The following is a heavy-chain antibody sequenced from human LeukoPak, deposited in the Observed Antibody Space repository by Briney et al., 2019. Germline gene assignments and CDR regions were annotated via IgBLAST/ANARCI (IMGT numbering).Heavy chain of an antibody. CDR3: ARGFSGGSWYYYYGMDV. D-gene: IGHD6-13*01. V-gene: IGHV1-8*01. CDR2: MNPNSGNT. Sequence: GASVKVSCKASGYTFTSYDINWGRQATGQGLEWMGWMNPNSGNTGYAQKFQGRVTMTRNTSISTAYMELSSLRSEDTAVYYCARGFSGGSWYYYYGMDVWGQGTTVTVSS. CDR1: GYTFTSYD. J-gene: IGHJ6*02.